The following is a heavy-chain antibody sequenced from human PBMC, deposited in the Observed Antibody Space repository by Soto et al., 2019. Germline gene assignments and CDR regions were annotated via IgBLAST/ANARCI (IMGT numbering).Heavy chain of an antibody. J-gene: IGHJ4*02. CDR2: INHSGST. V-gene: IGHV4-34*01. D-gene: IGHD2-2*01. CDR1: GGSFSGYY. CDR3: ASEIVVVPAARQGGVDY. Sequence: PSETLSLTCAVYGGSFSGYYWSWIRQPPGKGLEWIGEINHSGSTNYNPSLKSRVTISVDTSKNQFSLKLSSVTAADTAVYYCASEIVVVPAARQGGVDYWGQGTLVTVSS.